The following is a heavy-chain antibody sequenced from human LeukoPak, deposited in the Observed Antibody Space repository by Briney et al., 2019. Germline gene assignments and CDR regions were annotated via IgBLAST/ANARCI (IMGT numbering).Heavy chain of an antibody. J-gene: IGHJ3*01. V-gene: IGHV1-18*01. CDR2: ITVYNNKT. CDR1: VYTFSSYT. CDR3: ARQRFGDVHAFDV. Sequence: ASVKVSCKASVYTFSSYTLSWLRQAPGQGLEWMALITVYNNKTDYAQKFEGRVTVTTDTSTSTAYMELRSLTSDDTAVYYCARQRFGDVHAFDVWGQGTVVSVS. D-gene: IGHD3-10*01.